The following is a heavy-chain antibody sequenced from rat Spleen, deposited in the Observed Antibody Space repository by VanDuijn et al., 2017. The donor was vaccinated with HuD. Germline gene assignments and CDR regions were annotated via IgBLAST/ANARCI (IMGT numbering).Heavy chain of an antibody. CDR1: GFTFSNYD. V-gene: IGHV5S23*01. CDR2: ITNSGGSI. CDR3: ARRHYGYTDYFDY. D-gene: IGHD1-9*01. Sequence: EVQLVESDGGLVQPGRSLKLSCAASGFTFSNYDMAWVRQAPTKGLEWVASITNSGGSIYYRDSVKGRFTISRDNAKSTLYLQMDSLRSEDTATYYCARRHYGYTDYFDYWGQGVMVTVSS. J-gene: IGHJ2*01.